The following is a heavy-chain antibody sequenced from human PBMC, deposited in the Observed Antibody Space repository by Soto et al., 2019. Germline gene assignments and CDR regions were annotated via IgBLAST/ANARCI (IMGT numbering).Heavy chain of an antibody. V-gene: IGHV3-30*18. Sequence: GGSLRLSCAASGFTFSSYGMHGVRRAPGKGLEWVAVISYDVSNKYYADSVKGRFTISRDNSKNTLYLQMNSLRAEDTAVYYCPKDLALSSSSGGYSYYYGMDVWGQGTTVTASS. CDR2: ISYDVSNK. CDR1: GFTFSSYG. CDR3: PKDLALSSSSGGYSYYYGMDV. D-gene: IGHD6-13*01. J-gene: IGHJ6*02.